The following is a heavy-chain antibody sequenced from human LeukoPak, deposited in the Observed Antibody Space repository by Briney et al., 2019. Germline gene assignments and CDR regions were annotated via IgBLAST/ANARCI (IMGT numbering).Heavy chain of an antibody. Sequence: SETLSLTFAVYGGSFSGYFWSWIRQPPGKGPEWIWEINHSGTTNYNPSAKRQVTISVDTSKNQFSLKLSSVPAADTAVYYCARGGLRYFDWPHKRPGWFDPWGQGTLVTVSS. CDR1: GGSFSGYF. CDR3: ARGGLRYFDWPHKRPGWFDP. J-gene: IGHJ5*02. CDR2: INHSGTT. V-gene: IGHV4-34*01. D-gene: IGHD3-9*01.